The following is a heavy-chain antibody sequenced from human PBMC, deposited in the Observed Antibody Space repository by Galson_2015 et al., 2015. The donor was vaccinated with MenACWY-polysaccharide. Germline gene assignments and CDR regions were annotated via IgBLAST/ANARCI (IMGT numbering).Heavy chain of an antibody. J-gene: IGHJ5*02. CDR1: GDSVSSYTAA. D-gene: IGHD2-15*01. CDR2: TYYRSNWSS. Sequence: CAISGDSVSSYTAAWNWIRQSPSRGLEWLGRTYYRSNWSSDYALSVRGRITINADTYKNQFSLQLNSVTPEDTAVYYCVRGGAAGSLLFGPWGQGALVTVSS. CDR3: VRGGAAGSLLFGP. V-gene: IGHV6-1*01.